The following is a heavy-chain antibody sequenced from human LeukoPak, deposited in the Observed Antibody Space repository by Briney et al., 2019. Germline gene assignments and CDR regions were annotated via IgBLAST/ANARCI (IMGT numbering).Heavy chain of an antibody. CDR3: ARQGQQLDNWFDP. D-gene: IGHD6-13*01. CDR2: IYRSGST. Sequence: TSETLSLTCAVSGYSISSGYYWGWIRQPPGKELEWIGIIYRSGSTYYNPSLTSRVTLSVDTSKNQFSLKLSSVTAADTAVYYCARQGQQLDNWFDPWGQGTLVTVSS. CDR1: GYSISSGYY. V-gene: IGHV4-38-2*01. J-gene: IGHJ5*02.